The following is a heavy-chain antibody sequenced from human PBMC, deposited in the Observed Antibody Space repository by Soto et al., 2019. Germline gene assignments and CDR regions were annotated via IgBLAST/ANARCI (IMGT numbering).Heavy chain of an antibody. Sequence: SETLSLTCTVSGGSVSSTSYYWGWIRQPPGKGLEWIGGISYSGSAYYNPSLKGRVTMSVDTSKNQFSLNLNSVTAADTAIYYCARMVVVATFDSWGQGTLVTVSS. CDR3: ARMVVVATFDS. CDR1: GGSVSSTSYY. D-gene: IGHD3-22*01. J-gene: IGHJ4*02. CDR2: ISYSGSA. V-gene: IGHV4-39*01.